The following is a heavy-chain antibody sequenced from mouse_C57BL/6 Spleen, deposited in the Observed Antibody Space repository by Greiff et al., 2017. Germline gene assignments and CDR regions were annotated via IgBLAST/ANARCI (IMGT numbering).Heavy chain of an antibody. V-gene: IGHV1-64*01. CDR1: GYTFTSYW. Sequence: VQLQQSGAELVKPGASVKLSCKASGYTFTSYWMHWVKQRPGQGLAWMGMIHPNSGSTNYNEKFKITATLTVDKSSSAAYIQHSSLTSEDSAVYYCARDGDDYVDYWGQGTTLTVAS. D-gene: IGHD2-3*01. CDR3: ARDGDDYVDY. CDR2: IHPNSGST. J-gene: IGHJ2*01.